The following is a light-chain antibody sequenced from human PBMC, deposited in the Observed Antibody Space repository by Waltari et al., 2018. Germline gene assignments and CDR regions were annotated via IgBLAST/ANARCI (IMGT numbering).Light chain of an antibody. Sequence: QSALTQPASVSGSPGQSITISCTGPSSDVGGYNSVSWYQQHPGKAPKLMIYDVSNRPSGVSNRFSGSKSGNTASLTISGLQAEDEADYYCSSYTSSSTRVVFGGGTKLTVL. CDR2: DVS. J-gene: IGLJ2*01. V-gene: IGLV2-14*03. CDR1: SSDVGGYNS. CDR3: SSYTSSSTRVV.